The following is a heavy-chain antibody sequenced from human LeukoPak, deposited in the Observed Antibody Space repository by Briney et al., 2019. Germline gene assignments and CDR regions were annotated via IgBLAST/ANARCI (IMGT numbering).Heavy chain of an antibody. V-gene: IGHV4-31*03. CDR2: IYYSGST. J-gene: IGHJ5*02. CDR3: ARDRRPALAGIEMGFDP. CDR1: GGSISSGGYY. D-gene: IGHD6-19*01. Sequence: EASETLSLTCTVSGGSISSGGYYWSWIRQHPGKGLEWIGYIYYSGSTYYNPSLKSRVTISVDTSKNQFSLKLSSVTAADTAVYYCARDRRPALAGIEMGFDPWGQGTLVTVSS.